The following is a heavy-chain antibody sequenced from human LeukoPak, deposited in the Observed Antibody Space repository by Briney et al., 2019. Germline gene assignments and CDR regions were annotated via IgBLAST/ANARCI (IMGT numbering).Heavy chain of an antibody. CDR2: INPSGGST. J-gene: IGHJ5*02. D-gene: IGHD3-22*01. CDR1: GYTFARYY. CDR3: ARGGYYDSSGSFDP. V-gene: IGHV1-46*01. Sequence: ASVKVSCKASGYTFARYYIHWVRQAPGQGLEWMGIINPSGGSTRYAQKFQGRVTMTRDTSTSTVYMELSSLRSDDTAVYYCARGGYYDSSGSFDPWGQGTLITVSS.